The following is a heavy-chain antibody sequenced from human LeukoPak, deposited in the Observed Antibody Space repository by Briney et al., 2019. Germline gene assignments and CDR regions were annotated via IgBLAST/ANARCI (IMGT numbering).Heavy chain of an antibody. D-gene: IGHD4-23*01. CDR3: VRDRGYSTFDY. Sequence: PGGSLRLSCAGPGFPFSNYWMAWVRQAPGKGLEWVANMKEDGGEINYVDSVKGRFTISRDNAKSSIDLQMNSLRVDDTAVYYCVRDRGYSTFDYWGQGTLVIVSS. CDR1: GFPFSNYW. CDR2: MKEDGGEI. V-gene: IGHV3-7*01. J-gene: IGHJ4*02.